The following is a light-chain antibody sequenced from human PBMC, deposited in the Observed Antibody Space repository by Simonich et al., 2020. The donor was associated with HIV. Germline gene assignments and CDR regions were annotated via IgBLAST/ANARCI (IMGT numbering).Light chain of an antibody. CDR1: SSDVGGYNY. CDR2: DVS. V-gene: IGLV2-11*01. J-gene: IGLJ2*01. CDR3: CSYAGAYTVI. Sequence: QSALTQPASVSGSPGQSITISCTGTSSDVGGYNYVSWYQQHPGKAPKLMIYDVSKRPSGFPDRVSGSKSGNTASLTISGLQAEDASDYYCCSYAGAYTVIFGGGTKLTVL.